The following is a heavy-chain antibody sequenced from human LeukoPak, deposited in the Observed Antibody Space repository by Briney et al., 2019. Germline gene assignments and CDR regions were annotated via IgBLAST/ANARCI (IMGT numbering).Heavy chain of an antibody. V-gene: IGHV3-48*01. D-gene: IGHD3-9*01. CDR1: GFTFSDYS. CDR2: ISSSSNTI. J-gene: IGHJ4*02. Sequence: PGGSLRLSCAASGFTFSDYSMNWVRQAPGKGLQWVSFISSSSNTIYYADSVKGRFTISRDNSKNTLYLQMNSLRAEDTAVYYCARDLYDMGAPDYWGQGTLVTVSS. CDR3: ARDLYDMGAPDY.